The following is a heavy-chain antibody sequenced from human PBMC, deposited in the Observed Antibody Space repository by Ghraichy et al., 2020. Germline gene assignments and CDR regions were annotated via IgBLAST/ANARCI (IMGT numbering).Heavy chain of an antibody. V-gene: IGHV3-23*01. Sequence: GGSLRLSCAASGFTFSVYAMTWVRQAPGKGLEWVSSINSGGVTTYYADSVRGRFIVSRDNSENTLYLQMNSLRAEDTAVYYCAEYYDFSIGYFGKWGQGTLVTVSS. J-gene: IGHJ4*02. CDR2: INSGGVTT. D-gene: IGHD3/OR15-3a*01. CDR3: AEYYDFSIGYFGK. CDR1: GFTFSVYA.